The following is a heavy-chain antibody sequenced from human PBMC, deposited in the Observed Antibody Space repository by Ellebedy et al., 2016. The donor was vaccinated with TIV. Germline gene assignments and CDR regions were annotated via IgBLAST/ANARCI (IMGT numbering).Heavy chain of an antibody. D-gene: IGHD3-16*01. CDR3: AKGSSSGYNYDRVGFAY. J-gene: IGHJ4*02. CDR2: ISADGTST. Sequence: GESLKISCAASGFTFSAFAMHWVRQAPGKGLEWVSVISADGTSTFYGDSVKGRFTISRDNSKKTLFLQMNSLRGDDTAVYDCAKGSSSGYNYDRVGFAYWGQGNLVTVSS. V-gene: IGHV3-23*01. CDR1: GFTFSAFA.